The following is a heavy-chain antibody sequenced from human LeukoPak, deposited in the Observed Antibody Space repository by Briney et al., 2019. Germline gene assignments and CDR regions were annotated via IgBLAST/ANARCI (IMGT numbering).Heavy chain of an antibody. CDR3: ARGLSKYGQNPNWFDP. CDR1: GGSFSGYY. V-gene: IGHV4-34*01. J-gene: IGHJ5*02. CDR2: INHSGST. Sequence: SETLSLTCAVYGGSFSGYYWGWIRQPPGKGLEWIGEINHSGSTNYNPSLKSRVTISVDTSKNQFSLKLSSVTAADTAVYYCARGLSKYGQNPNWFDPWGQGTLVTVSS. D-gene: IGHD4-17*01.